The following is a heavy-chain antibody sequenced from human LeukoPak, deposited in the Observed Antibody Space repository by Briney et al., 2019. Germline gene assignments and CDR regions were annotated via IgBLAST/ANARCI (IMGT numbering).Heavy chain of an antibody. D-gene: IGHD6-19*01. J-gene: IGHJ6*02. CDR2: MNSNSGNT. Sequence: ASVKVSCKASGYTFTSYDINWVRQATGQGPEWMGWMNSNSGNTGYAQKFQGRVTMTRNTSISTAYMELSSLRSEDTAVYYCARAHSSGWSDGGMDVWGQGTTVTVSS. CDR3: ARAHSSGWSDGGMDV. V-gene: IGHV1-8*02. CDR1: GYTFTSYD.